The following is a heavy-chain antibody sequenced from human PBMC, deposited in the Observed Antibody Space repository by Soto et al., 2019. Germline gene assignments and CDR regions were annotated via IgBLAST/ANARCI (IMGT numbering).Heavy chain of an antibody. D-gene: IGHD6-13*01. J-gene: IGHJ4*02. CDR3: ARGNRPIAPSGGFDY. V-gene: IGHV3-30-3*01. CDR1: GFTFSSYA. Sequence: GGSLRLSCAASGFTFSSYAMHWVRQAPGKGLEWVAVISYDGSNKYYADSVKGRFTISRDNSKNTLYLQMNSLRAEDTAVYYCARGNRPIAPSGGFDYWGQGTLVTVSS. CDR2: ISYDGSNK.